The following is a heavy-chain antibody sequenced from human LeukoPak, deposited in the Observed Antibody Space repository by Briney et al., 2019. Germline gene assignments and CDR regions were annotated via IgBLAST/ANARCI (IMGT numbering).Heavy chain of an antibody. V-gene: IGHV7-4-1*02. D-gene: IGHD1-26*01. CDR1: GYTFTSYA. CDR2: INPKTGNP. Sequence: ASVKVSCKASGYTFTSYAMNWVRQAPGQGLEWVGWINPKTGNPTYAQGLTGRFVFSLDTSVSTAYLQIRSLQAEDTAVYYCVRGSNPPNWGQGTQVTVSS. CDR3: VRGSNPPN. J-gene: IGHJ4*02.